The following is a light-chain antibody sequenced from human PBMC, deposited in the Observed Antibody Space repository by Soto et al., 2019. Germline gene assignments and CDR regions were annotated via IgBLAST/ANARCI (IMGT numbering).Light chain of an antibody. CDR3: SSYAGSNSRV. J-gene: IGLJ1*01. Sequence: QSVLSQPPSASGTPGQRVTISCSGSSSNIGGHTVDWYQQVPGTAPELLIYRNSQRPSGVPDRFSGSKSGTSASLAISGLQSEDEADYYCSSYAGSNSRVFGTGTKLTVL. V-gene: IGLV1-44*01. CDR1: SSNIGGHT. CDR2: RNS.